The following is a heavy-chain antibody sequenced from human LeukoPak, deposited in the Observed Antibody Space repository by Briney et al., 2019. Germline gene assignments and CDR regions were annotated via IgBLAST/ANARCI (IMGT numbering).Heavy chain of an antibody. J-gene: IGHJ5*02. D-gene: IGHD3-9*01. Sequence: SETLSLTCTVSGGSISSSSYYWGWIRQPPGKGLEWIGSIYYSGSTYYNPSLKSRVTISVDTSKNQFSLKLSSVTAADTAVYYCARGVYRRQLRYFDWLIGSNWFDPWGQGTLVTVSS. CDR1: GGSISSSSYY. CDR3: ARGVYRRQLRYFDWLIGSNWFDP. V-gene: IGHV4-39*07. CDR2: IYYSGST.